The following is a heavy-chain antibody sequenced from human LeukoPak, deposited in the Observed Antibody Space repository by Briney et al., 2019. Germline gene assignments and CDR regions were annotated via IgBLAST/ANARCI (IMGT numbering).Heavy chain of an antibody. J-gene: IGHJ5*02. D-gene: IGHD4-23*01. CDR2: ISSTGTTL. V-gene: IGHV3-48*03. Sequence: GGSLRLSCAASGFTFSSYEMNWVRQAPGKGLEWVSYISSTGTTLYYTDSVKGRFTISRDNAKNSLYLQMTSLRAEDTAVYYCAKVGSAHYGGNTNWFDPWGQGTLVTVSS. CDR3: AKVGSAHYGGNTNWFDP. CDR1: GFTFSSYE.